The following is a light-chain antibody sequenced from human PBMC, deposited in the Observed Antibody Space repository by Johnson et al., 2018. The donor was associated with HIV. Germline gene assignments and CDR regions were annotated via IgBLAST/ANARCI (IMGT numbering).Light chain of an antibody. V-gene: IGLV1-51*01. J-gene: IGLJ1*01. Sequence: QSVLTQPPSVSAAPGQKVTISCSGSSSNIGRNYVSWYQQLPGTAPKVLIYDNNKRPSGIPDRFSGSKSGTSATLGITGLQPGDEADYYCGTGDSSLGVYVFGTGTKVTVL. CDR2: DNN. CDR3: GTGDSSLGVYV. CDR1: SSNIGRNY.